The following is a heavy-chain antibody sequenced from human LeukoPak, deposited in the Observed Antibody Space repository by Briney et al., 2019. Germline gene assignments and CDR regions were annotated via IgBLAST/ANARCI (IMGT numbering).Heavy chain of an antibody. Sequence: ASVKVSCKASGYTFTGYYMHWVRQAPGQWLEWMGIIKPSGGSTSYAQKFQGRVTMTRDTSTSTVYMELSSLRSEDTAVYYCASSGSYYDGVDYWGQGTLVTVSS. CDR1: GYTFTGYY. J-gene: IGHJ4*02. D-gene: IGHD1-26*01. CDR3: ASSGSYYDGVDY. CDR2: IKPSGGST. V-gene: IGHV1-46*01.